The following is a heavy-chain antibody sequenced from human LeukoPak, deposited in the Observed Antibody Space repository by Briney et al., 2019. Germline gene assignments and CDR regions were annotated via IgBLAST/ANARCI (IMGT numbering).Heavy chain of an antibody. Sequence: GGSLRLSCAASGFTFSSYSINWVRRAPGKGLEWVSSISSSSSYIYYADSVKGRFTISRDNAKNSLYLQMNSLRAEDTAVYYCATDSSSWDPYYYYGMDVWGKGTTVTVSS. J-gene: IGHJ6*04. CDR2: ISSSSSYI. CDR3: ATDSSSWDPYYYYGMDV. V-gene: IGHV3-21*01. CDR1: GFTFSSYS. D-gene: IGHD6-13*01.